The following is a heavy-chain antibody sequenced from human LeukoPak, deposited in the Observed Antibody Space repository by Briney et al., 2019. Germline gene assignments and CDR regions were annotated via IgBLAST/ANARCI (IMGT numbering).Heavy chain of an antibody. J-gene: IGHJ6*02. CDR2: ISSSSSYI. Sequence: GGSLRLSCAASGFTFSSHSMNWVRQAPGKGLEWVSSISSSSSYIYYADSVKGRFTISRDNAKNSLYLQMNSLRAEDTAVYYCARDLRLNTDYYYGMDVWGQGTTVTVSS. CDR3: ARDLRLNTDYYYGMDV. CDR1: GFTFSSHS. V-gene: IGHV3-21*01. D-gene: IGHD4/OR15-4a*01.